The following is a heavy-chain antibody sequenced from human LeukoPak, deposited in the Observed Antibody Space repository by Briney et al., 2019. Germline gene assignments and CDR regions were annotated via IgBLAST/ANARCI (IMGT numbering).Heavy chain of an antibody. Sequence: ASVKVSCKASGYTFTGYYMHWVRQAPGQGLEWMGWINPNSGDIKYAQKLQGRVTMTTDTSTSTAYMELRSLRSDDTAVYYCARVFGVVMGYYYYYMDVWGKGTTVTVSS. CDR3: ARVFGVVMGYYYYYMDV. V-gene: IGHV1-2*02. CDR2: INPNSGDI. CDR1: GYTFTGYY. D-gene: IGHD3-3*01. J-gene: IGHJ6*03.